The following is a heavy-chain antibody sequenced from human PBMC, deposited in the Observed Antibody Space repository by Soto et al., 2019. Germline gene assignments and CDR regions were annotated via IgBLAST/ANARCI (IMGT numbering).Heavy chain of an antibody. CDR2: IYHSGST. Sequence: SETLSLTCDVSGGSISSGGYSWSWIRQPPGKGLEWIGYIYHSGSTYYNPSLKSRVTISVDRSKNQFSLKLSSVTAADTAVYYCARDRFGPFGAFDPWGQGTLVTVSS. CDR1: GGSISSGGYS. CDR3: ARDRFGPFGAFDP. J-gene: IGHJ5*02. V-gene: IGHV4-30-2*01. D-gene: IGHD3-16*01.